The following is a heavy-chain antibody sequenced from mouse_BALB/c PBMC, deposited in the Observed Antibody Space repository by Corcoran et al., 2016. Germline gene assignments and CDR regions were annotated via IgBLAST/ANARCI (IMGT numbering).Heavy chain of an antibody. D-gene: IGHD2-3*01. V-gene: IGHV1S135*01. J-gene: IGHJ4*01. CDR2: IDPYNGGT. CDR3: ARHDGYYAYAMDY. Sequence: EVQLQQSGPELGKPGASVKISCKASGYSFTGYNMYWVKQSHRKSLEWIGYIDPYNGGTSYNQKSKGKATLTVDKSSSTAYMHLNSLTSDDSAIYYCARHDGYYAYAMDYWGQGTSVTVSS. CDR1: GYSFTGYN.